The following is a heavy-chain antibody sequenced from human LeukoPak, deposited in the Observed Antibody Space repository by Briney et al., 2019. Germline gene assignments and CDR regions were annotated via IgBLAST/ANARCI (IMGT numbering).Heavy chain of an antibody. V-gene: IGHV1-69*04. J-gene: IGHJ4*02. D-gene: IGHD3-22*01. Sequence: SVKVSCKASGGTFSSYAISWVRQAPGQGLEWMGRIIPILGIANYARKFQGRVTITTDESTSTAYMELSSLRSEDTAVYYCARLRLVGISYDSSGYGDYWGQGTLVTVSS. CDR2: IIPILGIA. CDR1: GGTFSSYA. CDR3: ARLRLVGISYDSSGYGDY.